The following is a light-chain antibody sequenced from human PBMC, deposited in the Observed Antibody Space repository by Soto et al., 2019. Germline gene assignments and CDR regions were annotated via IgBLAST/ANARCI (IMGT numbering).Light chain of an antibody. V-gene: IGKV3-15*01. CDR1: QSVSSN. Sequence: EIVMTQSPATLSVSPGERATLSCRASQSVSSNLAWYQQKPGQAPRLLIYGASTRATGIPARFSGGGSGTEFTLTISGLEPEDFAVYSCQQRSNWPHTFGQGTRLEIK. CDR3: QQRSNWPHT. J-gene: IGKJ5*01. CDR2: GAS.